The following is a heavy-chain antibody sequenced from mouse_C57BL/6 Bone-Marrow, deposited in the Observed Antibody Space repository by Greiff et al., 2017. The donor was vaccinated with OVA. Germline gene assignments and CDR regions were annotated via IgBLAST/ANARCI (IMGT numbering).Heavy chain of an antibody. CDR2: IRSKSSNYAT. CDR3: VNDRGPYYSNYVLFAY. D-gene: IGHD2-5*01. V-gene: IGHV10-3*01. Sequence: EVQLVESGGGLVQPKGSLKLSCAASGFTFNTYAMHWVRQAPGKGLEWVARIRSKSSNYATYYADSVKDRFTVSRDDSQSKLYMQMNNLKTKDTAMDFFVNDRGPYYSNYVLFAYWVQGTLVTVSA. CDR1: GFTFNTYA. J-gene: IGHJ3*01.